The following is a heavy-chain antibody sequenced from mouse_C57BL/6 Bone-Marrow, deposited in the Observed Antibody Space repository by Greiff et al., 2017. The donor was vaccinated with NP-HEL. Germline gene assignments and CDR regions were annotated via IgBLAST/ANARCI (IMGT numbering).Heavy chain of an antibody. D-gene: IGHD1-1*01. CDR1: GYTFTEYT. CDR3: ARHGITTVVASYWYFDV. Sequence: VQLQQSGAELVKPGASVKLSCKASGYTFTEYTLHWVKQRSGQGLEWIGWFYPGSGSIKYNEKFKDKATLTADKSSSTVYMELSRLTSEDSAVYFCARHGITTVVASYWYFDVWGTGTTVTVSS. V-gene: IGHV1-62-2*01. CDR2: FYPGSGSI. J-gene: IGHJ1*03.